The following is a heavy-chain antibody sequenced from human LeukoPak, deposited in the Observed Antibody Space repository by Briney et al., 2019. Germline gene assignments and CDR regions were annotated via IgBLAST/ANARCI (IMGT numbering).Heavy chain of an antibody. D-gene: IGHD6-13*01. CDR3: ARGPSSSSKAFDI. CDR2: IIPILGIA. J-gene: IGHJ3*02. V-gene: IGHV1-69*04. CDR1: GGTFSSYA. Sequence: GSSVRVSCKASGGTFSSYAISWVRQAPGQGLEWMGRIIPILGIANYAQKFQGRVTITADKSTSTAYMELSSLRSDDTAVYYCARGPSSSSKAFDIWGQGTMVTVSS.